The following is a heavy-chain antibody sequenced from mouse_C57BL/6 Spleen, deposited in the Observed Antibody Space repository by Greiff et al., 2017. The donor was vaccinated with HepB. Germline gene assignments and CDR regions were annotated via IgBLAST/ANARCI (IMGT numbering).Heavy chain of an antibody. CDR1: GFTFSDYG. J-gene: IGHJ3*01. D-gene: IGHD2-2*01. CDR2: ISSGSSTI. V-gene: IGHV5-17*01. Sequence: DVMLVESGGGLVKPGGSLKLSCAASGFTFSDYGMHWVRQAPEKGLEWVAYISSGSSTIYYADTVKGRFTISRDNAKNTLFLQMTSLRSEDTAMYYCARGGYDAAWFAYWGQGTLVTVAA. CDR3: ARGGYDAAWFAY.